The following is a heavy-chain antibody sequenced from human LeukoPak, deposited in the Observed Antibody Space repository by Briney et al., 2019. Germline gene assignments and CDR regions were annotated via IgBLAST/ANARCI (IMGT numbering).Heavy chain of an antibody. CDR3: ARWYYASGSYYPIHAFDI. J-gene: IGHJ3*02. CDR1: GGTFSSYA. V-gene: IGHV1-69*05. Sequence: SVKVSCKASGGTFSSYAISWVRQAPGQGLEWMGGIIPIFGTANYAQKFQGRVTITTDESTSTAYMELSSLRSEDTAVYYCARWYYASGSYYPIHAFDIWGQGTMVTVSS. D-gene: IGHD3-10*01. CDR2: IIPIFGTA.